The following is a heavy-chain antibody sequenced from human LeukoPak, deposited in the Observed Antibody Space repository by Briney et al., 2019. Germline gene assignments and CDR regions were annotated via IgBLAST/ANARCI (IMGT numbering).Heavy chain of an antibody. CDR2: IYYSGST. Sequence: PSETLSLTCTVSGGSISSGGYYWSWIRQHPGKGLEWIGYIYYSGSTYYNPSLKSRVTISVDTSKNQFSLKLSSVTAADTAVYYCARGEPLWSGGRVARFDPWGQGTLVTVSS. V-gene: IGHV4-31*03. CDR3: ARGEPLWSGGRVARFDP. J-gene: IGHJ5*02. D-gene: IGHD3-3*01. CDR1: GGSISSGGYY.